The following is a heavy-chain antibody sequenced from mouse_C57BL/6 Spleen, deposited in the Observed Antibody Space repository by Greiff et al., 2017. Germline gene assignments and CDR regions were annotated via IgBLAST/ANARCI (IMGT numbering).Heavy chain of an antibody. J-gene: IGHJ1*01. D-gene: IGHD2-4*01. CDR2: IRNKANGYTT. V-gene: IGHV7-3*01. Sequence: EVKVVESGGGLVQPGGSLSLSCAATGFTFTDYYMSWVRQPPGKALEWLGFIRNKANGYTTEYSASVKGRFTISRDNSQSILYLQRNALRAEGSATYYCARWEDYYCYFDVWGPGTTVTVSS. CDR3: ARWEDYYCYFDV. CDR1: GFTFTDYY.